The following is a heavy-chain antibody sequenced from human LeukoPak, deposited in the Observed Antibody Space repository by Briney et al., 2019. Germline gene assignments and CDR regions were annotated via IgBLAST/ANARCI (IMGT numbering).Heavy chain of an antibody. D-gene: IGHD5-18*01. CDR1: GFTFSSYA. CDR2: MSYDGSNK. J-gene: IGHJ3*02. CDR3: ARDLTDTAPGAFDI. Sequence: PGGSLRLSCAASGFTFSSYAMHWVRQAPGKGLEWVAVMSYDGSNKYYADSVKGRFTISRDNSKNTLYLQMNSLRAEDTAVYYCARDLTDTAPGAFDIWGQGTMVTVSS. V-gene: IGHV3-30-3*01.